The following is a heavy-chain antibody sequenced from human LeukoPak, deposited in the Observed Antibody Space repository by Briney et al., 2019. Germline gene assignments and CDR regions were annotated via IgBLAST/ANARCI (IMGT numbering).Heavy chain of an antibody. D-gene: IGHD5-18*01. Sequence: ASVKVSCKASGYTFTSYVISWVQQAHGQGLEWMGWISAYNGNTNYAQKLQGRVTMTTDTSTSTAYMELRSLRSDDTAVYYCARAFTAMVPNDYWGQGTLVTVSS. CDR2: ISAYNGNT. CDR3: ARAFTAMVPNDY. CDR1: GYTFTSYV. V-gene: IGHV1-18*01. J-gene: IGHJ4*02.